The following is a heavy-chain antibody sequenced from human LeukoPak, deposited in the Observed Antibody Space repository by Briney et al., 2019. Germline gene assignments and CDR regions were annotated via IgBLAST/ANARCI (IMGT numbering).Heavy chain of an antibody. CDR2: IYYSGST. J-gene: IGHJ3*02. V-gene: IGHV4-59*08. CDR1: GGSINSYY. CDR3: ARTLSPAAFDI. Sequence: PSETLSLTCTVSGGSINSYYWSWIRQPPGKRLEWIGYIYYSGSTNYNPSLKSRVTISVDTSKNQFSLKLSSVTAADTAVYYCARTLSPAAFDIWGQGTMVTVSS.